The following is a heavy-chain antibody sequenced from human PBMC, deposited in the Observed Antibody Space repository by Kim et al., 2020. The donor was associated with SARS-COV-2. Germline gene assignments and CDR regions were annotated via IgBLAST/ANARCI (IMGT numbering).Heavy chain of an antibody. CDR3: VKQALIAAVGTFFDY. V-gene: IGHV3-30*18. J-gene: IGHJ4*02. CDR2: ISYDGSNK. CDR1: GFTFSSYG. Sequence: GGSLRLSCEASGFTFSSYGMHWVRQAPGKGLEWVAVISYDGSNKYYADSVKGRFTISRDNSKNTLYLQMNSLRAEDTAVYYCVKQALIAAVGTFFDYWGQGTLVTVAS. D-gene: IGHD6-13*01.